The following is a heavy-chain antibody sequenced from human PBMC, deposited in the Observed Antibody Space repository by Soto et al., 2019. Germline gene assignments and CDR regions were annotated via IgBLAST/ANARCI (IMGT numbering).Heavy chain of an antibody. V-gene: IGHV3-7*03. D-gene: IGHD3-22*01. CDR3: ARDRSYYDSSGYSWYFDL. J-gene: IGHJ2*01. CDR2: IKQDGSEK. Sequence: PGGSLRLSCAASGFTFSSYWMSWVRQAPGKGLEWVANIKQDGSEKYYVDSVKGRFTISRDNAKNSLYLQMNSLRAEDTAVYYCARDRSYYDSSGYSWYFDLWGRGTLVTVSS. CDR1: GFTFSSYW.